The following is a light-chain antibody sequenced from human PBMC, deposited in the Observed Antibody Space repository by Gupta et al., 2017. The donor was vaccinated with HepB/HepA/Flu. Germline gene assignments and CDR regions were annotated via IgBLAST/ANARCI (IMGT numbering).Light chain of an antibody. CDR1: QSVGSSH. CDR3: QQDGSSPYT. Sequence: EIVLTQSPAPLSLSQGERASLSCRASQSVGSSHLAWYQQKPGQAPRLLIYGASSRATGIPDKFSGSGSGTDFTLTISRLEPEDFAVYYCQQDGSSPYTFGQGTKLEIK. CDR2: GAS. V-gene: IGKV3-20*01. J-gene: IGKJ2*01.